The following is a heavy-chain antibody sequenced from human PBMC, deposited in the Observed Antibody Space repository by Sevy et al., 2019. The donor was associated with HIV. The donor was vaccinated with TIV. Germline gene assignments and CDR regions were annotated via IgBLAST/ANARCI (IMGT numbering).Heavy chain of an antibody. CDR1: GFTFSSYS. Sequence: GGSLRLSCAASGFTFSSYSMNWVRQAPGKGLEWGSSISGSSNYLYYAESLKGRFIISRDNAKNTLYLQMNSLRADETAVYYCATGPPDGSYDYFDYWGQGTLVTVSS. CDR3: ATGPPDGSYDYFDY. D-gene: IGHD1-26*01. V-gene: IGHV3-21*06. J-gene: IGHJ4*02. CDR2: ISGSSNYL.